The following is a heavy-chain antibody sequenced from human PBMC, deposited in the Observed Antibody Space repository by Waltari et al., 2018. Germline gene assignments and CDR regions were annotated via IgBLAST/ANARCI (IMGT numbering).Heavy chain of an antibody. J-gene: IGHJ4*02. V-gene: IGHV4-39*01. D-gene: IGHD1-26*01. Sequence: QLQLQESGPGLVKPSETLSLTCTVSGGSISSSSYYWGWIRPPPGKGLEWIGSIYYSGSTYYNPSLKSRVTISVDTSKNQFSLKLSSVTAADTAVYYCARQDGYSGSYFFDYWGQGTLVTVSS. CDR3: ARQDGYSGSYFFDY. CDR1: GGSISSSSYY. CDR2: IYYSGST.